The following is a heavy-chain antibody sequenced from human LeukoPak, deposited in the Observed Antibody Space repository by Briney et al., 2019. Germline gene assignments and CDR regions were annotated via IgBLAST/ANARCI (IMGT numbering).Heavy chain of an antibody. J-gene: IGHJ4*02. V-gene: IGHV4-34*01. CDR1: GGSFSGYY. D-gene: IGHD2-15*01. Sequence: KPSETLSLTCAVYGGSFSGYYWSWIRQPPGKGLEWIGEINHSGSTNYNPSLKSRVTISVDTSKNQFSLKLSSVTAADTAVYHCARGRAPAVLLSSLYSFDYWGQGTLVTVSS. CDR3: ARGRAPAVLLSSLYSFDY. CDR2: INHSGST.